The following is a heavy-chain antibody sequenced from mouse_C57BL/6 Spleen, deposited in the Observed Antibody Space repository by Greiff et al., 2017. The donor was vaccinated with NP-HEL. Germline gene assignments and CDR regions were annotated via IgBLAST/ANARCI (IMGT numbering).Heavy chain of an antibody. V-gene: IGHV14-4*01. CDR1: GFNIKDDY. D-gene: IGHD1-1*01. Sequence: EVQLQQSGAELVRPGASVKLSCTASGFNIKDDYMHWVKQRPEQGLEWIGWIDPENGDTEYASKFQGKATITADTSSNTAYLQRSILTSEDTAVYCCTTSYGSSYDFWGQGTLVTVSA. J-gene: IGHJ3*01. CDR2: IDPENGDT. CDR3: TTSYGSSYDF.